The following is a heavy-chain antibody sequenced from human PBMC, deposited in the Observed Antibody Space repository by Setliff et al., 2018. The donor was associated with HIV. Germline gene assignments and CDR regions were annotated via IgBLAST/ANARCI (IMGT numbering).Heavy chain of an antibody. J-gene: IGHJ6*03. Sequence: PSETLSLTCTVSGGSINNYFWSWIRQPPGKGLEWLGCLYYTGRANYNPSLKSRVTISVDTSKNQFSLKLSPVTAADTAVYYCARVYSSGYYRAGGYYMDVWGKGTTVTVSS. CDR1: GGSINNYF. D-gene: IGHD3-22*01. CDR3: ARVYSSGYYRAGGYYMDV. V-gene: IGHV4-59*08. CDR2: LYYTGRA.